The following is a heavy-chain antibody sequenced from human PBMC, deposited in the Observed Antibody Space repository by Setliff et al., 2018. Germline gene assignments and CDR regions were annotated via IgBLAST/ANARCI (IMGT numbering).Heavy chain of an antibody. D-gene: IGHD2-2*01. J-gene: IGHJ4*02. CDR1: GFTFTHSV. Sequence: ASVKVSCKTSGFTFTHSVVNWVRQAPGQGIEWVGWLSPYTGNTYSAQKFQGRLTLTTDTSTTTAYIELSSLTSGDTAMNYCARLVRYCTRTSCQKTSGDDFWGLGTLVTVSS. CDR3: ARLVRYCTRTSCQKTSGDDF. V-gene: IGHV1-18*01. CDR2: LSPYTGNT.